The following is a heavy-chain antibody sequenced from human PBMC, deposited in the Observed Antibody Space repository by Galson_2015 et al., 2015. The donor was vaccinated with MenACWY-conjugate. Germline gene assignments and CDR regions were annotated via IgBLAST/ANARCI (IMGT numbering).Heavy chain of an antibody. CDR1: GGSVSSYY. J-gene: IGHJ3*02. D-gene: IGHD6-19*01. CDR3: ARELAGGNAFDI. V-gene: IGHV4-59*02. Sequence: QVQLQESGPGLVKPSETLSLTCTVSGGSVSSYYWSWIRQPPGKGLEWIGYIYYSGSTNYTPSLNRRVPISVDTSKIQFALKLSSVTAADTAVYYCARELAGGNAFDIWGQGTMVTVSS. CDR2: IYYSGST.